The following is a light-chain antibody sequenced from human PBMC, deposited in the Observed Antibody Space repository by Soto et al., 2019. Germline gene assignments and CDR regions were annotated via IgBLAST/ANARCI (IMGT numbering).Light chain of an antibody. CDR3: GSWDSSLSAYV. CDR2: DDN. Sequence: QSVLTQRPSVSAAPGQKVTISCSGSSSNIGGNSVSWYQQLPGTAPRLLIYDDNKRPSGIPDRFSGSKSGTSATLRITGFQTGDEADYYCGSWDSSLSAYVFGTGTKVTVL. V-gene: IGLV1-51*01. J-gene: IGLJ1*01. CDR1: SSNIGGNS.